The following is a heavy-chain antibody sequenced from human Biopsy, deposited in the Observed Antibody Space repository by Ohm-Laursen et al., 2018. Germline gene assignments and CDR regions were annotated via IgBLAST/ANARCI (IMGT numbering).Heavy chain of an antibody. CDR2: ISYDNSGE. CDR3: ARDGKRWDYSTYFSWHFDL. J-gene: IGHJ2*01. CDR1: GFTFTSYA. V-gene: IGHV3-30*03. Sequence: SLRLSCAASGFTFTSYAMHWVRQAPGKGLEWVAVISYDNSGEYYADSLQGRFIISRDNPKNTVDLQMNSLRAEDTAVYFCARDGKRWDYSTYFSWHFDLWGRGTLVTVSS. D-gene: IGHD4-11*01.